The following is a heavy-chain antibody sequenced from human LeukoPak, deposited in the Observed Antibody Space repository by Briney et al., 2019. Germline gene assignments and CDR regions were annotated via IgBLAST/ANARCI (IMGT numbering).Heavy chain of an antibody. CDR1: GFTFSNYA. CDR3: AKDWDTLPSRLSPFDN. CDR2: ISDTGGGT. J-gene: IGHJ4*02. D-gene: IGHD6-6*01. Sequence: PGGSLRLSCAASGFTFSNYAMSWVRQAPGKGRDGVSTISDTGGGTVYADSVKGRFTISRDNSRNTLLLQMNTLTADDTPVYYCAKDWDTLPSRLSPFDNGGQGILVTVS. V-gene: IGHV3-23*01.